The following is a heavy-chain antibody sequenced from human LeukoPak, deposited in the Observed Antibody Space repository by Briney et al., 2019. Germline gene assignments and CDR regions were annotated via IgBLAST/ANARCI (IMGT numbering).Heavy chain of an antibody. D-gene: IGHD6-6*01. J-gene: IGHJ4*02. CDR2: ISSSSYI. V-gene: IGHV3-21*01. CDR3: ARGEQLEAY. CDR1: GFTFSSYS. Sequence: GGSLRLPCAASGFTFSSYSMNWIRQAPGKGLEWVSSISSSSYIYYADSVKGRFTISRDNAKNSLYLQMNSLRAEDTAVYYCARGEQLEAYWGQGTLVTVSS.